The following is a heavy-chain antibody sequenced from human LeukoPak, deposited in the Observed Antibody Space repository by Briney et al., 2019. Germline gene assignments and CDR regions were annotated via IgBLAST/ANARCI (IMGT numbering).Heavy chain of an antibody. CDR1: GFTLSDYG. Sequence: PGGSLRLSCAASGFTLSDYGMHWVRQAPGKGLEWVSLIWYDGSNKYYAHSVKGRFTISKDTSKNTLYLQMNSLRAEDTALYYCARDRAMVVGSSWYYDYWGQGTLVTVSS. CDR2: IWYDGSNK. J-gene: IGHJ4*02. CDR3: ARDRAMVVGSSWYYDY. V-gene: IGHV3-33*01. D-gene: IGHD5-18*01.